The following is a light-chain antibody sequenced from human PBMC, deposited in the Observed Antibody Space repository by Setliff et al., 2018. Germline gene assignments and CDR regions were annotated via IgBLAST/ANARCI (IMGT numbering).Light chain of an antibody. CDR2: EVN. V-gene: IGLV2-14*02. CDR3: SSYTSSSTFV. CDR1: SSDIGNYNL. Sequence: QSVLTQPASVSGSPGQSITVSCTGTSSDIGNYNLVSWYQQHPGKAPKLIIYEVNKRPSGVSNRFSGSKSGNTASLTISGLQAEDEADYYCSSYTSSSTFVFGTGTKVTVL. J-gene: IGLJ1*01.